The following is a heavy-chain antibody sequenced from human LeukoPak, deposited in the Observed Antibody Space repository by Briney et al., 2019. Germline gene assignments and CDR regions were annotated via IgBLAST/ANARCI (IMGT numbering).Heavy chain of an antibody. CDR1: GFSFSLFG. CDR3: AKEPSSSWYLRFFEY. V-gene: IGHV3-30*18. CDR2: ISDDGSDI. J-gene: IGHJ4*02. Sequence: PGRSLRLSCAASGFSFSLFGMNWVRQAPGKGLEWVAVISDDGSDIHYADSVKGRFTISRDNSHNTVYLQMNSVRAEDTAVYHCAKEPSSSWYLRFFEYWGQGTLVTVSS. D-gene: IGHD3-22*01.